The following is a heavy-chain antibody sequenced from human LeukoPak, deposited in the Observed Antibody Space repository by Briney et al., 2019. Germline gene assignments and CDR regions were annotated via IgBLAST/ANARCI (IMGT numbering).Heavy chain of an antibody. CDR3: ARDIVSYDILTGFLYYYGMDV. CDR2: INGDGSST. Sequence: GGSLRLSCAASGFTFSSYWMHWVRQAPGKGLVWVSRINGDGSSTSYADSVKGRFTISRDNAKNTLYLQMNSLRAEDTAVYYCARDIVSYDILTGFLYYYGMDVWGQGTTVTVSS. J-gene: IGHJ6*02. CDR1: GFTFSSYW. V-gene: IGHV3-74*01. D-gene: IGHD3-9*01.